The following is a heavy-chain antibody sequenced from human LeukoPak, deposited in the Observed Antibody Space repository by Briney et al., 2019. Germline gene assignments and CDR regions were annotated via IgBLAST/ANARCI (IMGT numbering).Heavy chain of an antibody. V-gene: IGHV3-21*01. D-gene: IGHD3-3*01. J-gene: IGHJ6*02. Sequence: GGSLRLSCAASGFTFSSYSMNWVRQAPGKGLEWVSSISSSSSYIYYADSVKGRFTISRDNAKNSLYLQMNSLRAEDTAVYYCARDTEYYDFWSGYSAALGYYYGMDVWGQGTTVTVSS. CDR1: GFTFSSYS. CDR3: ARDTEYYDFWSGYSAALGYYYGMDV. CDR2: ISSSSSYI.